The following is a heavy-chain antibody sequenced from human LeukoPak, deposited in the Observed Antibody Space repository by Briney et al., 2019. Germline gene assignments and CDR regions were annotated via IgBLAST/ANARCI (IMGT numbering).Heavy chain of an antibody. D-gene: IGHD5-12*01. V-gene: IGHV1-69*04. CDR1: GGTFSSYA. CDR3: VAAAQIVAYYGMDV. CDR2: IIPILGIA. J-gene: IGHJ6*02. Sequence: GASVTVSCKASGGTFSSYAISWVRQAPGQGLEWMGRIIPILGIANYAQKFQGRVTITADKSTSTAYMELSSLRSEDTAVYYCVAAAQIVAYYGMDVWGQGTTVTVSS.